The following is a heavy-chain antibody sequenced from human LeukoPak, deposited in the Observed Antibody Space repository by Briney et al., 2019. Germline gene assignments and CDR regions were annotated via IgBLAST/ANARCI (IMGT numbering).Heavy chain of an antibody. D-gene: IGHD4-17*01. CDR2: ISYDGSNK. Sequence: GGSLRLSCAASGFTFSSYAMHWVRQAPGKGLEWVAVISYDGSNKYYADSVKGRFTISRDNSKNTLYLQMNSLRAEDTAVYYCARPLHTVTWGCMDVWGQETTVTVSS. CDR1: GFTFSSYA. CDR3: ARPLHTVTWGCMDV. V-gene: IGHV3-30-3*01. J-gene: IGHJ6*02.